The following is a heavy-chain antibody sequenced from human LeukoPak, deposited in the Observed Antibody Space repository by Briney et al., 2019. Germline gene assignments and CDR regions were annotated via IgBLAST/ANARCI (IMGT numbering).Heavy chain of an antibody. Sequence: KASETLSLTCTVSGGSISSSSYYWGWIRQPPGKGLEWIGSIYCSGSTYYNPSLKSRVTISVDTSKNQFSLKLSSVTAADTAVYYCARQPLGMATNHIDYWGQGTLVTVSS. CDR3: ARQPLGMATNHIDY. J-gene: IGHJ4*02. D-gene: IGHD5-24*01. V-gene: IGHV4-39*01. CDR2: IYCSGST. CDR1: GGSISSSSYY.